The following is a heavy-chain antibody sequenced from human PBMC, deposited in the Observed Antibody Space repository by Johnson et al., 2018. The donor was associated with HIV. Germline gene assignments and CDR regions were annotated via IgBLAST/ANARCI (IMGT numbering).Heavy chain of an antibody. CDR2: ISGSGGST. J-gene: IGHJ3*02. CDR3: AKDTEGSGYAFDI. CDR1: GFTFSSYA. Sequence: VQVVESGGGLVQPGGSLRLSCAASGFTFSSYAMSWVRQAPGKGLEWVSAISGSGGSTYSADSVKGRFIISRDNSKNTLYLQMNSLRAEDTAVYYCAKDTEGSGYAFDIWGQGTMVTVSS. V-gene: IGHV3-23*04. D-gene: IGHD3-22*01.